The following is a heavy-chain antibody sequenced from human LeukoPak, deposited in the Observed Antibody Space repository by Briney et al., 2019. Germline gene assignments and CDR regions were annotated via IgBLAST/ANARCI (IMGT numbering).Heavy chain of an antibody. D-gene: IGHD3-3*01. V-gene: IGHV1-2*02. CDR1: GYTFIDYY. CDR3: ARDGGFDY. J-gene: IGHJ4*02. CDR2: INPGSGGT. Sequence: ASVKVSCKASGYTFIDYYIHWVRQAPGQGLEWMGWINPGSGGTKSARKFQGRVTMTRDTSITTAYMELNTLTSDDTALYCCARDGGFDYWGQGTPVT.